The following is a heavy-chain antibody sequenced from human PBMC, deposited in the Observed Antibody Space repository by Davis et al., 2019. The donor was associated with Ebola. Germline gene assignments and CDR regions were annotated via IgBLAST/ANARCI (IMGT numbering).Heavy chain of an antibody. Sequence: GSLRLSCTVSGGSISNHYWGWIRQPPGKGLEWIGSIYHSGSTYYNPSLKSRVTISVDTSKNQFSLKLSSVTAADTAVYYCARAQVSAGSSGDYWGQGTLVTVSS. J-gene: IGHJ4*02. D-gene: IGHD3-22*01. CDR1: GGSISNHY. CDR3: ARAQVSAGSSGDY. CDR2: IYHSGST. V-gene: IGHV4-38-2*02.